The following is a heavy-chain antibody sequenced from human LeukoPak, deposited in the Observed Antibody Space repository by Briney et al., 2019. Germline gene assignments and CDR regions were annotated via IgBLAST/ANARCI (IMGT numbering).Heavy chain of an antibody. J-gene: IGHJ4*02. D-gene: IGHD6-19*01. V-gene: IGHV4-34*01. Sequence: SETLSLTCAVYGGSFSGYYWSWIRQPPGKGLEWIGEINHSGSTNYNPSLRSRVTISVDTSKNQFSLKLSSVTAADTAVYYCARSNTPGIAVAGTGFDYWGQGTLVTVSS. CDR1: GGSFSGYY. CDR2: INHSGST. CDR3: ARSNTPGIAVAGTGFDY.